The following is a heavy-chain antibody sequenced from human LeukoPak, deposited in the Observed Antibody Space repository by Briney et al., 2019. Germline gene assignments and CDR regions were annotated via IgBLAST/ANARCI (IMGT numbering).Heavy chain of an antibody. CDR2: INTDGSST. D-gene: IGHD2-2*02. J-gene: IGHJ4*02. CDR3: ASTACSTRCYTGEGFDY. V-gene: IGHV3-74*01. Sequence: GGSLRLSCAASEFTFSNYAMSWVRQAPGKGLVWVSRINTDGSSTSYADSVKGRLTISRDNAKNTLYLQMNSLRAEDTAVYYCASTACSTRCYTGEGFDYWGQGTLVTVSS. CDR1: EFTFSNYA.